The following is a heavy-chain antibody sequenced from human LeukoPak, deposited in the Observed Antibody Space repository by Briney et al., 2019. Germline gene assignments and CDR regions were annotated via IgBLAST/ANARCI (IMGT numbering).Heavy chain of an antibody. V-gene: IGHV4-4*07. Sequence: SETLSLTCAVSRGSIINYYWTWVRQSPGTGLEWIGRISDSGTTDYNPSLRSRVVMSVDTSKNQFSLTLMSVTAADTAVYYCAGRTGHNLLDHWGQGIQVTVSS. D-gene: IGHD1-14*01. CDR2: ISDSGTT. CDR3: AGRTGHNLLDH. J-gene: IGHJ4*02. CDR1: RGSIINYY.